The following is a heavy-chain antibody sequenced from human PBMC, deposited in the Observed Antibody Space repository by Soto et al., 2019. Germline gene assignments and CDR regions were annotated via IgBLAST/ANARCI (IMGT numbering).Heavy chain of an antibody. D-gene: IGHD6-13*01. V-gene: IGHV1-69*01. CDR3: ASGASRWYPYFFDS. CDR2: IIPYYNTL. Sequence: QAQVVQSGAEVRKPGSSVKLSCKASEGTFNSYAIAWVRQAPGQGLEWMGGIIPYYNTLNYAQKFQDRVTITADGSTNTVYVELSSLRSDDTAVYFCASGASRWYPYFFDSWAQGTLVTVSS. J-gene: IGHJ4*02. CDR1: EGTFNSYA.